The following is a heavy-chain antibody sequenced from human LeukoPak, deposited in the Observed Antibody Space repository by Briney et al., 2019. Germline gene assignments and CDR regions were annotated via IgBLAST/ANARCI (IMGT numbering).Heavy chain of an antibody. V-gene: IGHV3-23*01. CDR2: ISGNGVGT. CDR1: GFTFSSFA. J-gene: IGHJ4*02. Sequence: QPGGSLRLSCAASGFTFSSFAMRWVRQAPGKGLEWVSSISGNGVGTYYADSVKGRFTISRDNSKNSLSLQMNSLRVEDTAVYYCAKRGSTTYYFDSWGQGTLVTVSS. D-gene: IGHD2-2*01. CDR3: AKRGSTTYYFDS.